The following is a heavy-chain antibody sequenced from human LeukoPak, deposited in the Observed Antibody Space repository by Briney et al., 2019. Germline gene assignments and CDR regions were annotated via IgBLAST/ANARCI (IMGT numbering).Heavy chain of an antibody. V-gene: IGHV4-39*07. Sequence: PSETLSLTCSVSDVSISNNGRYWAWIRQSPGKGLEWIGSAYHTGATNYNPSLESRVSMSVDTSKNQFSLRLTSATAADTALYYCARADSGVTTGLFYYYMDVWGKGTTVTVSS. CDR3: ARADSGVTTGLFYYYMDV. D-gene: IGHD4-11*01. CDR1: DVSISNNGRY. J-gene: IGHJ6*03. CDR2: AYHTGAT.